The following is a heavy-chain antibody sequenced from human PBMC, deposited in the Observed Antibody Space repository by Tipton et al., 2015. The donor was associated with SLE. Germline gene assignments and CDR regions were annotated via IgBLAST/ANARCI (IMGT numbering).Heavy chain of an antibody. J-gene: IGHJ3*02. V-gene: IGHV4-59*01. CDR3: ARRGGDALDI. CDR1: GGSISSYY. CDR2: IYYSGST. D-gene: IGHD6-25*01. Sequence: LRLSCTVSGGSISSYYWSWIRQPPGKGLEWIGYIYYSGSTNYNPSLKSRVTISVDTSKNQFSLKLSSVTAADTAVYYCARRGGDALDIWGQGTMVTVSS.